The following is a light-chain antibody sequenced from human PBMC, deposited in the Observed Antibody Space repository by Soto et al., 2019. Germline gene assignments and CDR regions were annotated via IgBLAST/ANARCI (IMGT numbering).Light chain of an antibody. Sequence: EIVLTQSPGTLSLSPGERATLSCRASQSLSSNYLAWYQQKPGQAPRLLVYGASSRATGIPDRFSGSGSGTDFTLTISRLEPEDLAVYYCQQYDDSVMTFGQGTKVDIK. CDR1: QSLSSNY. CDR3: QQYDDSVMT. J-gene: IGKJ1*01. CDR2: GAS. V-gene: IGKV3-20*01.